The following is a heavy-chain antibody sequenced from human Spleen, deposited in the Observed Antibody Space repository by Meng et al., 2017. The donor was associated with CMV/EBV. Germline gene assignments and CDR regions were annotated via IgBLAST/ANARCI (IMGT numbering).Heavy chain of an antibody. D-gene: IGHD1-26*01. CDR2: INPNSGDT. CDR1: GYTFTSYY. V-gene: IGHV1-46*01. J-gene: IGHJ5*02. CDR3: ARVAYSGQRYWFDP. Sequence: GESLKISCKTSGYTFTSYYIHWVRQAPGQGLEWMGIINPNSGDTTYAQKFQGRVTMTRDTSTSTVYMELGSVRSEDTATYYCARVAYSGQRYWFDPWGQGTLVTVSS.